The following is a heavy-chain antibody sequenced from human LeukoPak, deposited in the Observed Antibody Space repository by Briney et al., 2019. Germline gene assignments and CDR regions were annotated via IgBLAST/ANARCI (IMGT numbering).Heavy chain of an antibody. J-gene: IGHJ5*02. D-gene: IGHD4-11*01. CDR2: INPSAGST. CDR3: ARQRDSNWFDP. CDR1: GYTFINYY. V-gene: IGHV1-46*01. Sequence: GASVKVSGKASGYTFINYYMHWVRQAPGQGLEWMGIINPSAGSTTYAQNFQGRVTMTRDTSTNTVYMELNSLRSDDTAVYYCARQRDSNWFDPWGQGTLVTVSS.